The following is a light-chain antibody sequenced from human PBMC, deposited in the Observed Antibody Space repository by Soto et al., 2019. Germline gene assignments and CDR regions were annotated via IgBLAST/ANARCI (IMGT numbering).Light chain of an antibody. CDR1: QTISNW. CDR3: QQCRGYSWT. CDR2: GVS. Sequence: DIQMTQSPSTLSASLGDRVTISCRASQTISNWLAWYQQKPGKAPNLLIYGVSNLASGVPSRFSGTGSGTEFTLTISSLRPDDFATYYCQQCRGYSWTFGHGTKVEIK. V-gene: IGKV1-5*03. J-gene: IGKJ1*01.